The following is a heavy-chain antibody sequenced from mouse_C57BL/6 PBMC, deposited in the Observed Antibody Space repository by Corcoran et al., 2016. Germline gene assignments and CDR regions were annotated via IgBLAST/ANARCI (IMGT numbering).Heavy chain of an antibody. J-gene: IGHJ3*01. CDR2: ISYDGSN. V-gene: IGHV3-6*01. Sequence: DVQLQESGPGLVKPSQSLSLTCSVTGYSITSGYYWNWIRQFPGNKLEWMGYISYDGSNNYNPSLKNRISITRDTSKNQFFLKLNSVTTEDTATYYCARDYGYEDAYWGQGTLVTVSA. CDR3: ARDYGYEDAY. D-gene: IGHD2-2*01. CDR1: GYSITSGYY.